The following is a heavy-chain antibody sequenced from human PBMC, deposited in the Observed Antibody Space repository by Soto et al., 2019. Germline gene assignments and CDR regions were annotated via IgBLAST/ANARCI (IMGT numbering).Heavy chain of an antibody. CDR1: GYTFTSYT. CDR3: ARDTGNFFDY. CDR2: IGPSSGNT. Sequence: ASVKVSCKASGYTFTSYTIIWGRQAPGQGLEWVGWIGPSSGNTDSARSLQGRVTMTTDTSTRTAYMELRSLRSDDTAVYYCARDTGNFFDYWGQGTLVTVSS. J-gene: IGHJ4*02. V-gene: IGHV1-18*01.